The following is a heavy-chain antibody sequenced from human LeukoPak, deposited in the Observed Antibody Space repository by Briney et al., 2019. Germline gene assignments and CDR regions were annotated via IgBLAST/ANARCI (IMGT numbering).Heavy chain of an antibody. Sequence: ASVKISCKVSGYTFTDYYMHWVQQAPGKGLEWMGLVDPEDGETIYAEKFQGRVTITADTSTDTAYMELSSLRSEDTAVHYCAVSEKVVPAAKGGFDYWGQGTLVTVSS. J-gene: IGHJ4*02. CDR2: VDPEDGET. CDR1: GYTFTDYY. V-gene: IGHV1-69-2*01. D-gene: IGHD2-2*01. CDR3: AVSEKVVPAAKGGFDY.